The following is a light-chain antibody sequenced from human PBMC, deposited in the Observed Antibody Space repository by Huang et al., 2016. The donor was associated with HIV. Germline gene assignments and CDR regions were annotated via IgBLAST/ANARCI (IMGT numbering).Light chain of an antibody. CDR3: QQYYASPQT. Sequence: DIVMAQSPVSLAVSLGERATLTCRSSQSVFSTSTNTDYLAWFQQKPGQPPTLLLLLSSTREVGVPDRFSGSGSGTHFTLTIANLEADDAAIYYCQQYYASPQTFGQGTRV. CDR1: QSVFSTSTNTDY. V-gene: IGKV4-1*01. J-gene: IGKJ1*01. CDR2: LSS.